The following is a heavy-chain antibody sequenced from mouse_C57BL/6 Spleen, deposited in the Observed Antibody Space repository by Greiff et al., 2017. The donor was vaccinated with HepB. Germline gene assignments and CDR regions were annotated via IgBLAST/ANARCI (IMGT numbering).Heavy chain of an antibody. CDR2: IYPGDGDT. J-gene: IGHJ2*01. V-gene: IGHV1-82*01. D-gene: IGHD2-10*01. CDR3: ANSYFLDY. Sequence: QVQLKESGPELVKPGASVKISCKASGYAFSSSWMNWVKQRPGKGLEWIGRIYPGDGDTNYNGKFKGKATLTADKSSSTAYMQLSSLTSEDSAVYFCANSYFLDYWGQGTTLTVSS. CDR1: GYAFSSSW.